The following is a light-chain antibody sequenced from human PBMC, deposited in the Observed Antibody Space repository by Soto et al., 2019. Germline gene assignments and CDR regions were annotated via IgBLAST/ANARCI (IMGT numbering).Light chain of an antibody. CDR3: SSYTSSSTLV. J-gene: IGLJ1*01. CDR2: EVS. V-gene: IGLV2-14*01. CDR1: SSDVGGYNY. Sequence: QSDLTQPASVSGSPGQSITISCTGTSSDVGGYNYVSWYQQHPGKAPKLMIYEVSNRPSGVSNRFSGSKSGNTASLTISGLQAEDEADYYCSSYTSSSTLVFGTGTNVTVL.